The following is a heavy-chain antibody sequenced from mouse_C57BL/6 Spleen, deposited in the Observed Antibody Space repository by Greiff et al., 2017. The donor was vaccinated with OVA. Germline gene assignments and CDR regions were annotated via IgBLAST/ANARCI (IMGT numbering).Heavy chain of an antibody. Sequence: QVQLQQPGAELVRPGSSVKLSCKASGYTFTSYWMHWVKQRPIQGLEWIGNIDPSDSETHYNQKFKDKATLTVDKSSSTAYMQLSSLTSEDSAVYYCASHYGSSSFAYWGQGTLVTVSA. CDR2: IDPSDSET. D-gene: IGHD1-1*01. CDR3: ASHYGSSSFAY. J-gene: IGHJ3*01. CDR1: GYTFTSYW. V-gene: IGHV1-52*01.